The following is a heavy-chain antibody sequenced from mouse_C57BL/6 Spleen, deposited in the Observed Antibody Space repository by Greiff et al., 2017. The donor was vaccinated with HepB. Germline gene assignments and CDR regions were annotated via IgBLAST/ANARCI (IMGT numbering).Heavy chain of an antibody. J-gene: IGHJ4*01. CDR1: GYTFTSYW. Sequence: QVQLQPPGAELVRPGTSVKLSCTASGYTFTSYWLPWVKPRPGQGLEWIGGIDPSDSYTNYNQKFKGKATLTVDTSSSTAYMQLSSLTSEDSAVYYCARSPTVVAGSYAMDYWGQGTSVTVSS. D-gene: IGHD1-1*01. CDR2: IDPSDSYT. V-gene: IGHV1-59*01. CDR3: ARSPTVVAGSYAMDY.